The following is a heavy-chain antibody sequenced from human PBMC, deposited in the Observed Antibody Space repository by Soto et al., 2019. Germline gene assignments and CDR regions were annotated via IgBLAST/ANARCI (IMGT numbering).Heavy chain of an antibody. D-gene: IGHD3-22*01. CDR3: AHFRAFYYYDSSGYYGPSNIDY. CDR2: ISGSGGST. CDR1: GFTFSSYA. J-gene: IGHJ4*02. V-gene: IGHV3-23*01. Sequence: EVQLLESGGGLVQPGGSLRLSCAASGFTFSSYAMSWVRQAPGKGLEWVSAISGSGGSTYYADSVKGRFTISRDNSKNTLYLRMNSLRAEDTAVYYCAHFRAFYYYDSSGYYGPSNIDYWGQGTLVTVSS.